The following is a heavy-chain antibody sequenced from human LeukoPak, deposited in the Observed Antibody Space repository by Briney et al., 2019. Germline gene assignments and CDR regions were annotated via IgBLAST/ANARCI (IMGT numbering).Heavy chain of an antibody. D-gene: IGHD3-22*01. Sequence: GGSLRLSCAASGFTFSDYYMSWIRQAPGKGLEWVSYISSSGSTIYYADSVKGRFTISRDNAKNSLYLQMNSLRDEDTAVYYCARDMDYYDSSGYSLYYFDYWGQGTLVTVSS. J-gene: IGHJ4*02. CDR1: GFTFSDYY. CDR2: ISSSGSTI. V-gene: IGHV3-11*04. CDR3: ARDMDYYDSSGYSLYYFDY.